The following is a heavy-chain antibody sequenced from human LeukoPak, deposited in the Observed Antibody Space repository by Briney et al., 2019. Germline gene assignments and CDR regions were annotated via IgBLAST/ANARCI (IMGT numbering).Heavy chain of an antibody. D-gene: IGHD2-15*01. CDR2: IIPIFGTA. V-gene: IGHV1-69*13. J-gene: IGHJ4*02. CDR1: GGTFSSYA. Sequence: SVKVSCKASGGTFSSYAISWVRQAPGQGLEWMGGIIPIFGTANYAQKFQGRVTITADESTSTAYMELSSLRSEDTAVYFRARRGSIVVVVAATYYFDYWGQGTLVTVSS. CDR3: ARRGSIVVVVAATYYFDY.